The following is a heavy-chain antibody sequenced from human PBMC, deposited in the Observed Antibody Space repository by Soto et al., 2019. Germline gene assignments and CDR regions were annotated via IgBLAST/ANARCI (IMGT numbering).Heavy chain of an antibody. Sequence: QLQLQESGSGLVKPSQTLSLTCAVSGGSISSGGYSWSWIRQPQGKGLEGIGYIYHSGSTYYNPVLKSRVTISVDRSKNQFSLKLSSVTAADTAVYYCARAGVVGATALDYWDQGTLVTVSS. CDR2: IYHSGST. J-gene: IGHJ4*02. CDR1: GGSISSGGYS. CDR3: ARAGVVGATALDY. D-gene: IGHD1-26*01. V-gene: IGHV4-30-2*01.